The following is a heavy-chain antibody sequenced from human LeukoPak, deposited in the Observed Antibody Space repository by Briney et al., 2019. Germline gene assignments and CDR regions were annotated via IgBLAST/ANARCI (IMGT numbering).Heavy chain of an antibody. CDR2: IYYSGST. CDR3: ARAARYYYDSSGYYFDY. D-gene: IGHD3-22*01. Sequence: SQTLSLTCTVSGGSISSGGYYWSWIRQHPGKGLEWIGYIYYSGSTHYNPSLKSRVTISVDMSKNQFSLKLSSVTAADTAVYYCARAARYYYDSSGYYFDYWGQGTLVTVSS. CDR1: GGSISSGGYY. V-gene: IGHV4-31*03. J-gene: IGHJ4*02.